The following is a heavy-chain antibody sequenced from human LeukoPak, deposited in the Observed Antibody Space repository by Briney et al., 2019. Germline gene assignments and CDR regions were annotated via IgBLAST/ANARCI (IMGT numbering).Heavy chain of an antibody. Sequence: PSESLSLTCTASGFSVSDPLSYWGWVRQPQGKGLEWIAEINFIGRTSYNSSLNSRVTMSVDTTKTQFSLKMTSLTAADTAVYFCARLTNGRYFDYIFALGGQGILVTVSS. J-gene: IGHJ4*02. D-gene: IGHD3-9*01. CDR2: INFIGRT. V-gene: IGHV4-39*01. CDR3: ARLTNGRYFDYIFAL. CDR1: GFSVSDPLSY.